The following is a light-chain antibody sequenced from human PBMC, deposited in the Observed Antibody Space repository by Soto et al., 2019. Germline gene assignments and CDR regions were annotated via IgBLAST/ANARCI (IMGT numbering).Light chain of an antibody. V-gene: IGKV1-39*01. CDR1: QSISSH. CDR2: TAS. Sequence: IQLTQSPSNMFDHVGDRVTITCRASQSISSHLNWYQQKPGKAPKLLIYTASGLQSGVPSRFSGSGSGTDFTLTISSLQPEDFATYYCQQTYSTPITFGQRTRLAI. J-gene: IGKJ5*01. CDR3: QQTYSTPIT.